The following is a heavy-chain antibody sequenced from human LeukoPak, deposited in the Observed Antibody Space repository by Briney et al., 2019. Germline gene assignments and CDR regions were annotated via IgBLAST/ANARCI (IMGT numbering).Heavy chain of an antibody. D-gene: IGHD3-22*01. Sequence: SVTVSCKASGGTFSSYAISWVRQAPGQGLEWMGGIIPIFGTANYAQKFQGRVTITADESTSTAYMELSSLRSEDTAVYYCAREAAMVYYYDSSGQTEFDYWGQGTLVTVSS. CDR2: IIPIFGTA. J-gene: IGHJ4*02. CDR1: GGTFSSYA. CDR3: AREAAMVYYYDSSGQTEFDY. V-gene: IGHV1-69*13.